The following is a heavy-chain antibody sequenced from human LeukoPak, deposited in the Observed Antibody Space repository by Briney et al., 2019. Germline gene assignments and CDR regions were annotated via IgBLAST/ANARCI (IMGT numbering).Heavy chain of an antibody. CDR1: GFTFSSYS. D-gene: IGHD1-26*01. CDR2: ISSSSSYI. CDR3: ASRGAGVGATTGDY. J-gene: IGHJ4*02. V-gene: IGHV3-21*01. Sequence: GGSLRLSCAASGFTFSSYSMNWVRQAPGKGLEWVSSISSSSSYIYYADSVKGRFTISRDNAKNSLYLQMNSLRAEDTAVYYCASRGAGVGATTGDYWGQGTLVTVSS.